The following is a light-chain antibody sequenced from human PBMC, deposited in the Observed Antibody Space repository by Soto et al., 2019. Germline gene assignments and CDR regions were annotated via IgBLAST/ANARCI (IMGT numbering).Light chain of an antibody. J-gene: IGLJ1*01. V-gene: IGLV2-14*01. CDR3: SSYTSSRGYV. CDR2: DVS. Sequence: QSVLTQPVSVSGSPGQSITISCTGTSSDVGGYNYVSWYQQHPGKAPKLMIYDVSNRPSGVSNRFSGSKSGNTASLTISGLQAEDEADYYCSSYTSSRGYVFGTGTKLTVL. CDR1: SSDVGGYNY.